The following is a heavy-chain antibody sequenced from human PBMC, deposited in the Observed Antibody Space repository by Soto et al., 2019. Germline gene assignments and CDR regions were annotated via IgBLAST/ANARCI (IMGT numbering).Heavy chain of an antibody. D-gene: IGHD4-17*01. J-gene: IGHJ1*01. Sequence: PSETLSLTCTVSGGSISSGGYYWSWIRQHPGKGLEWIGYIYYGGSTYYNPSLKSRVTISVDTSKNQFSLKLSSATAADTAVYYCATYLTTVTTLPIAEYFQHWGQGTLVTVSS. CDR2: IYYGGST. CDR3: ATYLTTVTTLPIAEYFQH. V-gene: IGHV4-31*03. CDR1: GGSISSGGYY.